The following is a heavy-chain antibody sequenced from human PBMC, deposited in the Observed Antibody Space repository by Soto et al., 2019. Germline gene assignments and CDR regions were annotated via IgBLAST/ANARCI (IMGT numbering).Heavy chain of an antibody. Sequence: QVQLQESGPGLVKPSQTLSLTCTVSGGSISSGGYYWSWIRQHPGKGLEWIGYIYYSGSTYYNPSLKIRVTISVDTSKNQFPVKLSSVTAADTAVYYCAAGGSSGYYPGWFDPWGQGTLVNVSS. CDR3: AAGGSSGYYPGWFDP. J-gene: IGHJ5*02. D-gene: IGHD3-22*01. V-gene: IGHV4-31*03. CDR2: IYYSGST. CDR1: GGSISSGGYY.